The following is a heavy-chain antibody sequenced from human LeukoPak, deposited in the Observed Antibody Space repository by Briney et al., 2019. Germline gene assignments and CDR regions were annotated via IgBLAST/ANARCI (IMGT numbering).Heavy chain of an antibody. D-gene: IGHD3-16*01. J-gene: IGHJ3*02. Sequence: GGSLRLSCAASGFTFSSYGMRWVRQAPGKGLEWVAVISYDGSNKYYADSVKGRFTISRDNAKNSLYLQMNSLRAEDTAVYYGARGYHYDPIDIWGQGTMVTVSS. V-gene: IGHV3-30*03. CDR3: ARGYHYDPIDI. CDR2: ISYDGSNK. CDR1: GFTFSSYG.